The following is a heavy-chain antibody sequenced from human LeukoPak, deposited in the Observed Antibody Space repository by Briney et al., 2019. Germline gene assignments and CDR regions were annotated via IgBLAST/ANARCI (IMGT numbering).Heavy chain of an antibody. CDR3: ARDSEWGLLRSDY. V-gene: IGHV3-66*01. Sequence: GGSLRLSCAASGFTVSSDFMIWVRQAPGRGLEWVSILYSGGNTYYGGSVKGRFTISRDNAKNSLYLQMNSLRAEDTAVYYCARDSEWGLLRSDYWGQGTLVTVSS. J-gene: IGHJ4*02. CDR2: LYSGGNT. CDR1: GFTVSSDF. D-gene: IGHD1-26*01.